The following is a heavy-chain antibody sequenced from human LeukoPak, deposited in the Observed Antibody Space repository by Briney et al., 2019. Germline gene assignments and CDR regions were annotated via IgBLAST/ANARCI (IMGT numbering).Heavy chain of an antibody. J-gene: IGHJ4*02. CDR2: ISGSGGST. CDR1: GFTFSSYA. D-gene: IGHD3-10*01. V-gene: IGHV3-23*01. Sequence: GGSLRLSCAASGFTFSSYAMSWVRQAPGKGLEWVSAISGSGGSTYYADSVKGRFTISRDNSKNTLYLQMNSLRAEDTAVYYCAKESGGYYGSGSYYGNFGYWGQGTLVTVSS. CDR3: AKESGGYYGSGSYYGNFGY.